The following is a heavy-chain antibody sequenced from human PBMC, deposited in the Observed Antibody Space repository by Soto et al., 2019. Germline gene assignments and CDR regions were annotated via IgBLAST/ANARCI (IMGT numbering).Heavy chain of an antibody. J-gene: IGHJ6*02. CDR2: ISSSGSTI. CDR1: GFNLSDYY. Sequence: PRLSCAGSGFNLSDYYMSWIRQAPGKGLEWVSYISSSGSTIYYADSVKGRFTISRDNAKNSLYLQMNSLRAEDTAVYYCARGVVLLWFGELLGANPGLDVWGQRTTVTVS. D-gene: IGHD3-10*01. V-gene: IGHV3-11*01. CDR3: ARGVVLLWFGELLGANPGLDV.